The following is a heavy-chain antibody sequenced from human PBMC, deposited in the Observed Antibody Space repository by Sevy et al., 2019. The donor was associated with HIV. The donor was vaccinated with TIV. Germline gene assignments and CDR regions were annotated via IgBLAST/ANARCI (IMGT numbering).Heavy chain of an antibody. CDR2: ISAYNGNT. CDR1: GYTFTSYG. CDR3: VREAGYGSGSYPYYFDY. V-gene: IGHV1-18*01. Sequence: ASVKVSCKASGYTFTSYGISWVRQAPGQGLEWMGWISAYNGNTNYAQKLQGRVTMTTDTSTSTAYMELRSLRSDDTAVYYCVREAGYGSGSYPYYFDYWGQGTLVTVSS. D-gene: IGHD3-10*01. J-gene: IGHJ4*02.